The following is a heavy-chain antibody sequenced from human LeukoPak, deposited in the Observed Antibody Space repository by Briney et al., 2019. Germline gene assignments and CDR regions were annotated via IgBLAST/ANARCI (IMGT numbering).Heavy chain of an antibody. Sequence: GSLRLSCAASGFTFSSYSMNWVRQPPGKGLEWIGSIYYSGSTYYNPSLKSRVTISVDTSKNQFSLKLSSVTAADTAVYYCAREGRAARGVDYWGQGTLVTVSS. CDR2: IYYSGST. CDR1: GFTFSSYS. D-gene: IGHD6-6*01. J-gene: IGHJ4*02. V-gene: IGHV4-39*07. CDR3: AREGRAARGVDY.